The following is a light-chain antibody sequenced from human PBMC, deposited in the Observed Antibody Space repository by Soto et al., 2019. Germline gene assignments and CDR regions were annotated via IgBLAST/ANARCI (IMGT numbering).Light chain of an antibody. Sequence: EFVLTQSPGKLSLSPGERATLSCRASQSISSGFLAWYQQKPGQAPRLLIYRASHRGTGIPDRFSGSGSGTDFTLTISRLEPEDFAVYYCQQYGSSPPLTFGGGTKVEIK. CDR1: QSISSGF. CDR2: RAS. CDR3: QQYGSSPPLT. V-gene: IGKV3-20*01. J-gene: IGKJ4*01.